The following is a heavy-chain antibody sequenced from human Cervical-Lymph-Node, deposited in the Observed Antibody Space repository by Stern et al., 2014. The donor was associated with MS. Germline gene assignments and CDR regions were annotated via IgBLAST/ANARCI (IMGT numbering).Heavy chain of an antibody. J-gene: IGHJ4*02. V-gene: IGHV1-2*06. CDR2: INPNSGGT. CDR1: GYTFTDYF. D-gene: IGHD3-22*01. CDR3: ARDTPNDSSGYLTY. Sequence: VQLVQSGTEVRKPGASVKVSCKGSGYTFTDYFIHWVRQAPGQGLEWMGRINPNSGGTNYGQKFQGRVTMTRVTSISTAFMELSRLTSYDTAVYYCARDTPNDSSGYLTYWGLGTLVTVSS.